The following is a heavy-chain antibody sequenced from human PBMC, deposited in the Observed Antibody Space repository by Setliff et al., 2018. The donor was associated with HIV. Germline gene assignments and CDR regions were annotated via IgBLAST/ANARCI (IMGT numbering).Heavy chain of an antibody. V-gene: IGHV3-23*01. Sequence: PGGSLRLSCAASGFTFSSYWMSWVRQAPGKGLEWVSAISGTGGSTYYVDSVKGRFTISRDNSKNTLYLQMNSLRAEDTAVYYCAKAAILTGYTNYMDIWGKGTTVTVSS. CDR2: ISGTGGST. J-gene: IGHJ6*03. D-gene: IGHD3-9*01. CDR3: AKAAILTGYTNYMDI. CDR1: GFTFSSYW.